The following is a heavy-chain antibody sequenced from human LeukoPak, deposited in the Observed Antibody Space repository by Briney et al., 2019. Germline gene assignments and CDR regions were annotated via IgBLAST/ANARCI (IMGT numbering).Heavy chain of an antibody. CDR1: GGSISCSNW. Sequence: SETLSLTCAVSGGSISCSNWWSWVCQPPGKGLEWIGEIYHSGSTNYNPSLKSRVTISVDKSKNQFSLKLSSVTAADTAVYYCVLRYFDWLLYYWGQGTLVTVSS. CDR3: VLRYFDWLLYY. J-gene: IGHJ4*02. D-gene: IGHD3-9*01. V-gene: IGHV4-4*02. CDR2: IYHSGST.